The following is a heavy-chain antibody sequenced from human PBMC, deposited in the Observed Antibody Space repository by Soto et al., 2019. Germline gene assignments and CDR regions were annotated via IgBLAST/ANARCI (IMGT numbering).Heavy chain of an antibody. CDR3: ARDYSSSKWTLTRFAV. D-gene: IGHD2-2*01. CDR2: INPSGGSA. J-gene: IGHJ1*01. V-gene: IGHV1-46*04. Sequence: QVQLVQSGAEVTRPGASVKVSCKASGYSFLSHYIHWVRQATGQGLVWMGFINPSGGSATLAQMWYGGVTMTRATSTRTLSMALPIRSAAEASCYSWARDYSSSKWTLTRFAVWAQVPLVT. CDR1: GYSFLSHY.